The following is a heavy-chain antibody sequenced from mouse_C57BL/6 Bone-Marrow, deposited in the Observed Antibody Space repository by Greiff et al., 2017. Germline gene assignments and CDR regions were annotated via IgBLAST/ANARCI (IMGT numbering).Heavy chain of an antibody. Sequence: QVQLKQPGAELVKPGASVKLSCNASGYTFTSYWMHWVKQRPGQGLEWIGMIHPNSGSTNYNEKFKSKATLTVDKSSSTAYMQLSSLTSEDSAVYYCARRGGNYFGFAYWGQGTLVTVSA. CDR2: IHPNSGST. CDR1: GYTFTSYW. J-gene: IGHJ3*01. V-gene: IGHV1-64*01. CDR3: ARRGGNYFGFAY. D-gene: IGHD2-1*01.